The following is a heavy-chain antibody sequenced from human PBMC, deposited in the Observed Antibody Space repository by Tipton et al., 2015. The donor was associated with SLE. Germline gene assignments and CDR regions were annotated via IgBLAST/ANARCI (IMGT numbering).Heavy chain of an antibody. CDR1: GGSISTTDHY. Sequence: TLSLTCSVSGGSISTTDHYWGWIRQPPGKGLEWIGSVFYSGNTYYNESLQSRVTISVDTSKNQFSLKLSSVTAADTAVYYCAREVGATLEHWGQGTLVTVSS. D-gene: IGHD1-26*01. CDR3: AREVGATLEH. J-gene: IGHJ1*01. V-gene: IGHV4-39*07. CDR2: VFYSGNT.